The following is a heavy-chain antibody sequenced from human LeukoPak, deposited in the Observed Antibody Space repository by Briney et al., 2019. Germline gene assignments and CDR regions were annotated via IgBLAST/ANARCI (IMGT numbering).Heavy chain of an antibody. CDR2: INAYNDNT. J-gene: IGHJ5*02. CDR3: ARKYSGYDSNWFDP. CDR1: GYTFTNYH. V-gene: IGHV1-18*04. Sequence: ASVKVSCKASGYTFTNYHISWVRQAPGQGLEWMGWINAYNDNTNYAQKVQGRVTMTTDTSTSTAYMELRSLRSDDTAVYYCARKYSGYDSNWFDPWGQGTLVTVSS. D-gene: IGHD5-12*01.